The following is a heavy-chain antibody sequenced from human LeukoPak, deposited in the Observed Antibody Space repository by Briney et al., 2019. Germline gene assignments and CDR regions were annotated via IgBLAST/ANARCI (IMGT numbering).Heavy chain of an antibody. CDR3: ATGSSRYYYYMDV. CDR1: GGSISSYY. V-gene: IGHV4-59*08. J-gene: IGHJ6*03. CDR2: IYYSGST. D-gene: IGHD3-10*01. Sequence: PSETLSLTCTVSGGSISSYYWSGIRQPPGKGLEWIGYIYYSGSTNYNPSLKSRVTISVDTSKNQFSLKLSSVTAADTAVYYCATGSSRYYYYMDVWGKGTTVTVSS.